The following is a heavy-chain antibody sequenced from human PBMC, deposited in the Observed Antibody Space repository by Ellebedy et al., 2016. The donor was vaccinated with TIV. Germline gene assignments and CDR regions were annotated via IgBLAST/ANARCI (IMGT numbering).Heavy chain of an antibody. J-gene: IGHJ3*01. D-gene: IGHD6-6*01. CDR2: IFWNDDK. V-gene: IGHV2-5*01. CDR3: ARSVAAHPVLGALDV. CDR1: VFSLYTPGVG. Sequence: SGPTLVKPTQTLTLTCTFSVFSLYTPGVGVGWIRQPPGEALELLSFIFWNDDKRYSPSLKNRLTIIKDTSKNQVVLTMINMDPVDTATYYCARSVAAHPVLGALDVWGKGTVVTVSS.